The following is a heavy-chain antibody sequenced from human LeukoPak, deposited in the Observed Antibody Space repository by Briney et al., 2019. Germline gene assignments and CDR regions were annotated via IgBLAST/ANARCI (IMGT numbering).Heavy chain of an antibody. CDR2: IIPFLGIA. D-gene: IGHD6-19*01. Sequence: SVKVSCKASGGTFSSYAISWVRQAPGQGLEWMGRIIPFLGIANYAQKFQGRVTITADKSTSTAYMELSSLRSEDTAVYYCARKYSSGWYRAFDIWGQGTMVTVSS. CDR1: GGTFSSYA. V-gene: IGHV1-69*04. J-gene: IGHJ3*02. CDR3: ARKYSSGWYRAFDI.